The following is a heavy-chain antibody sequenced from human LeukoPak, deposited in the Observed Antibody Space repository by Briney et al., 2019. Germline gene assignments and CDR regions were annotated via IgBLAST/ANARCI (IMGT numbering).Heavy chain of an antibody. CDR1: GSTLTSYH. J-gene: IGHJ4*02. D-gene: IGHD6-19*01. Sequence: GGTFTLSCPAPGSTLTSYHVNWQSRGPGKPREGVSSIYSSRTYIYYADSVKGRFTISRDNAKNSLYLQMNSLRGEDTAVYYCACGWGIAVAGTRSISRENFYFEDCGQGTLVTVSS. CDR3: ACGWGIAVAGTRSISRENFYFED. CDR2: IYSSRTYI. V-gene: IGHV3-21*01.